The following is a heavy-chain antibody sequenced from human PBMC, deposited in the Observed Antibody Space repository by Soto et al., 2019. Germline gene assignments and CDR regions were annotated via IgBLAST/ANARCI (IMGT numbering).Heavy chain of an antibody. CDR2: IRGNGDPP. CDR1: GFTFSSYA. V-gene: IGHV3-64D*06. J-gene: IGHJ4*02. D-gene: IGHD5-12*01. CDR3: VKSRGGNNFDFFD. Sequence: GGSLRLSCSASGFTFSSYAMHWVRQAPGKGLEYVSGIRGNGDPPFYADSVKGRFTISRDNSKNTLYLQMSSLSADDTAVYYCVKSRGGNNFDFFDWGQGALVTVSS.